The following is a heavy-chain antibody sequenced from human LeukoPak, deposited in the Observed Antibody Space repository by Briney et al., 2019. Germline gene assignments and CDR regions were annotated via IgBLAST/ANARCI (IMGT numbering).Heavy chain of an antibody. CDR2: ISAGSGST. D-gene: IGHD1-26*01. J-gene: IGHJ4*02. V-gene: IGHV3-23*01. CDR3: AIHESSIPY. Sequence: GGSLSLSCAASGFTFSNYAMTWVRQAPGNGQEWVSGISAGSGSTYYADSVKGRFTISRDNSKNTLYLQMSSLRAEDTAIYYCAIHESSIPYWGQGTLVTVSS. CDR1: GFTFSNYA.